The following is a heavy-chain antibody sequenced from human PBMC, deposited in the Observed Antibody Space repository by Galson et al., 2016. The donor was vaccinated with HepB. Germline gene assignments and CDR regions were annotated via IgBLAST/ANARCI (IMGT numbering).Heavy chain of an antibody. CDR3: ARVVAGYNNSSYYYYGLDV. V-gene: IGHV2-70*13. Sequence: PALVKPTQTLTLTCTLSGFSLSTNGMNVNWIRQSPGKALEWLAHIDWGDDKYYNPSLRARLTISKDTSSHQVVLTMTNMDPVDTATYYCARVVAGYNNSSYYYYGLDVWGPGTTVTVSS. J-gene: IGHJ6*02. CDR2: IDWGDDK. D-gene: IGHD6-6*01. CDR1: GFSLSTNGMN.